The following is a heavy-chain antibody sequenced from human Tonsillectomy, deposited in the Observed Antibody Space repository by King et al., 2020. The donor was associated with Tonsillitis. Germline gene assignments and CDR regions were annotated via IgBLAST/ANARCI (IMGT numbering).Heavy chain of an antibody. Sequence: QLQESGPGLAKPSQTLSLTCTVSGGSISSGGYYWTWIRQHPGKGLEWIGYVFHSGSTYYNPSLKSRITISIDTSKNQFSLKLSSVTAADTAVYYCARGVYCGGDCYSGTDYWGQGTLVTVSS. D-gene: IGHD2-21*02. CDR1: GGSISSGGYY. CDR3: ARGVYCGGDCYSGTDY. J-gene: IGHJ4*02. V-gene: IGHV4-31*03. CDR2: VFHSGST.